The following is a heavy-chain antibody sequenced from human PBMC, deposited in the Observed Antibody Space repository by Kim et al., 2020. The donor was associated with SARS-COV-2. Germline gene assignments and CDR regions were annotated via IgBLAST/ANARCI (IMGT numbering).Heavy chain of an antibody. CDR3: ARPPPESGYAFDI. Sequence: GGSLRLSCAASGFTFSNYWMSWVRQAPGKGLEWVANINEGGSEKYYVDSVRGRFTISRDNVRNSLYLQMNSLRIEDTAVYYCARPPPESGYAFDIWGQGT. D-gene: IGHD1-26*01. CDR2: INEGGSEK. J-gene: IGHJ3*02. CDR1: GFTFSNYW. V-gene: IGHV3-7*03.